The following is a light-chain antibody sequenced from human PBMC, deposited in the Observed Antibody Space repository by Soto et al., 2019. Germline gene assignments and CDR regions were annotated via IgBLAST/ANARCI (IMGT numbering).Light chain of an antibody. J-gene: IGKJ1*01. V-gene: IGKV3-20*01. CDR3: HQYGGSPPT. CDR1: QSVRSGS. Sequence: EIVLTQSPGTLSLSPGEGATLSCRASQSVRSGSLAWYQQKPGQAPRLLIFGASSRATDIPDRFSGSGSGTDFTLTITRVEPEDFAVYFCHQYGGSPPTFGQGTKVEI. CDR2: GAS.